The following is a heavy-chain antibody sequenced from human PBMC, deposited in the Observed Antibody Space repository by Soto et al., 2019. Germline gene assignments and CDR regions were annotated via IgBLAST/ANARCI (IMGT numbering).Heavy chain of an antibody. D-gene: IGHD2-2*01. Sequence: GGSLRLSCAASGFTFSSYAMSWVRQAPGKGLEWVSAISGSGGSTYYADSVKGRFTISRDNSKNTLYLQMDSLRAEDTAVYYCTTWGVVDPGTHHWGQGTLVTVSS. V-gene: IGHV3-23*01. CDR3: TTWGVVDPGTHH. J-gene: IGHJ4*02. CDR1: GFTFSSYA. CDR2: ISGSGGST.